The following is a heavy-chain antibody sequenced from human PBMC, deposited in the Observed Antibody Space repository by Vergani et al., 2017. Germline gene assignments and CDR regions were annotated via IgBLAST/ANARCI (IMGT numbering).Heavy chain of an antibody. CDR1: GDSVSSNSAA. J-gene: IGHJ5*02. CDR2: TYYRSKWYN. Sequence: QVQLQQSGPGLVKPSQTLSLTCAISGDSVSSNSAAWNWIRQSPSRGLEWLGRTYYRSKWYNDYAVSVKSRITINPDTSKNLFPLQLNSVTPEDTAVYYCARDRTHIAVACTWFDPWGQGTLVTVSS. V-gene: IGHV6-1*01. CDR3: ARDRTHIAVACTWFDP. D-gene: IGHD6-19*01.